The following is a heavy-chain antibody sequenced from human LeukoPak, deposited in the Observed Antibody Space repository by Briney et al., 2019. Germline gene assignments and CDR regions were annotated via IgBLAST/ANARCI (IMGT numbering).Heavy chain of an antibody. CDR2: ISGSGGST. CDR3: AKDFIPGVIAIDYFDY. Sequence: PGGSLRLSCAASGFTFSNAWMSWVRQAPGKGLEWVSAISGSGGSTYYADSVKGRFTISRDNSKNTLYLQMNSLRAEDTAVYYCAKDFIPGVIAIDYFDYWGQGTLVTVSS. V-gene: IGHV3-23*01. J-gene: IGHJ4*02. D-gene: IGHD2-21*01. CDR1: GFTFSNAW.